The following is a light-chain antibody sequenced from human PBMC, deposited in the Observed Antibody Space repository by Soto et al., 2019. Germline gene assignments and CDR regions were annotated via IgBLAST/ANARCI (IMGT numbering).Light chain of an antibody. V-gene: IGLV2-14*01. CDR3: SSYTSSSTVV. CDR2: DVS. Sequence: QSALAQPASVSGSPGQSITISCTGTSSDVGGSNYVSWYQQHPGKAPKLMVFDVSNRPSGVSNRFSGSKSCNSASLTISGLRAEDEADYYCSSYTSSSTVVFGGGTQLTVL. CDR1: SSDVGGSNY. J-gene: IGLJ2*01.